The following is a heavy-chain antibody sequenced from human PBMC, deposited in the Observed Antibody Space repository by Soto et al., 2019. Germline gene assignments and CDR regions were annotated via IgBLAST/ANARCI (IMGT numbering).Heavy chain of an antibody. CDR3: AEAIWYSGNYYFDY. Sequence: ASVKVSCKASGYTFTRYAVHWVRQAPGQSLEWMGWINAANGYTKYSQKYQGRVTITRDTSATIAYMELSSLRSEDTAVYYCAEAIWYSGNYYFDYWGQGTLVTVSS. V-gene: IGHV1-3*01. CDR2: INAANGYT. CDR1: GYTFTRYA. J-gene: IGHJ4*02. D-gene: IGHD1-26*01.